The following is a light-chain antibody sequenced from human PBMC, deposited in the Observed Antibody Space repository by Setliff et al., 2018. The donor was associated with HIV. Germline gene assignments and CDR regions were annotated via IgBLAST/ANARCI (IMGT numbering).Light chain of an antibody. CDR2: DVT. CDR1: SSDVGGYNY. V-gene: IGLV2-11*01. CDR3: CSYAGSYTSLYV. Sequence: QSALTQPRSVSGSPGQSVTISCTGTSSDVGGYNYVSWYQHPPGKAPKLMIYDVTKRPSGVPDRFSGSKSGNTASLTISGLQSEDEADYYCCSYAGSYTSLYVFGTGTKVTVL. J-gene: IGLJ1*01.